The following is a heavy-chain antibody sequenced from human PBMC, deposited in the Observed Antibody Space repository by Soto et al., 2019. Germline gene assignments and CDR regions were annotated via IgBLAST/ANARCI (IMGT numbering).Heavy chain of an antibody. V-gene: IGHV4-59*01. D-gene: IGHD3-22*01. J-gene: IGHJ6*02. CDR1: GGSISSYY. Sequence: SETLSLTCTVSGGSISSYYWGWIRQPPGKGLEWIGYIYYSGSTNYNPSLKSRVTISVDTSKNQFSLKLSSVTAADTAVYYCARGHYYDSSGYDYGMDVWGQGTTVTVSS. CDR3: ARGHYYDSSGYDYGMDV. CDR2: IYYSGST.